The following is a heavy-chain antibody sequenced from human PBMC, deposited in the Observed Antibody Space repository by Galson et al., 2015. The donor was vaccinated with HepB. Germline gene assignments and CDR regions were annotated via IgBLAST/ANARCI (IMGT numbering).Heavy chain of an antibody. J-gene: IGHJ4*02. CDR1: GYTFTSYY. V-gene: IGHV1-46*03. CDR2: INPSGGST. CDR3: ARGSRERGPRYSSHPDY. Sequence: SVKVSCKASGYTFTSYYMHWVRQAPGQGFEWMGIINPSGGSTSYAQKFQGRVTMTRDTSTSTVYMELSSLRSEDTAVYYCARGSRERGPRYSSHPDYWGQGTLVTVSS. D-gene: IGHD5-18*01.